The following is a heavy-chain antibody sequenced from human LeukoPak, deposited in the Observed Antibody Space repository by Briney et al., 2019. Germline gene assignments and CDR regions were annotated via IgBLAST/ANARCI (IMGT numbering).Heavy chain of an antibody. Sequence: SVKVSCKASGGTFCSYAISWVRQARGQGLEWMGGIIPIFGTANYAQKFQGRVTITTDESTSTACMELSSLRSEDTAVYSCATPYADKRYSNYAGLDYWGQGTLVTVSS. CDR1: GGTFCSYA. D-gene: IGHD4-11*01. J-gene: IGHJ4*02. CDR3: ATPYADKRYSNYAGLDY. CDR2: IIPIFGTA. V-gene: IGHV1-69*05.